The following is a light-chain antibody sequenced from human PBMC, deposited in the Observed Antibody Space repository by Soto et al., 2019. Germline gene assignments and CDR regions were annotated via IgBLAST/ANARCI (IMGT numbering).Light chain of an antibody. CDR1: SSDVGAYNY. J-gene: IGLJ1*01. CDR3: TSHAGTINFPYI. Sequence: QSALTQPPSASGSPGQSVTISCTGTSSDVGAYNYVSCYQHHPGKAPKLLVYEVNKRPSGVPDRFSGSKSGNTASLTVSGLQAEDEADYYCTSHAGTINFPYIFGTGTKLTVL. CDR2: EVN. V-gene: IGLV2-8*01.